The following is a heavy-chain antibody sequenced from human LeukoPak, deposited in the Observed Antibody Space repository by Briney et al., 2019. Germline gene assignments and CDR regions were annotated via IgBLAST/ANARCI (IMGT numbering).Heavy chain of an antibody. CDR3: VKDLGSAITSALALDV. CDR1: GGTFSSYA. V-gene: IGHV1-69*13. D-gene: IGHD2-15*01. Sequence: SVKVSCKASGGTFSSYAISWVRQAPGQGLEWMGGIIPIFGTANYAQKFQGRVTITADESTSTAYMELSSLRPDDSAVYYCVKDLGSAITSALALDVWGQGTTVTVSS. J-gene: IGHJ6*02. CDR2: IIPIFGTA.